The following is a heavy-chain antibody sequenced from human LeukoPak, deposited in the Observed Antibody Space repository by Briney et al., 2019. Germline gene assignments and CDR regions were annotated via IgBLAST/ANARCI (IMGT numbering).Heavy chain of an antibody. CDR2: IYYSGST. V-gene: IGHV4-30-4*01. Sequence: SETLSLTCTVSGGCISSGDYYWSWIRQPPGKGLEWIGYIYYSGSTYYNPSLKSRVTISVDTSKNQFSLKLSSVTAADTAVYYCARVPVGLQPFDYWGQGTLVTVSS. CDR3: ARVPVGLQPFDY. CDR1: GGCISSGDYY. J-gene: IGHJ4*02. D-gene: IGHD5-24*01.